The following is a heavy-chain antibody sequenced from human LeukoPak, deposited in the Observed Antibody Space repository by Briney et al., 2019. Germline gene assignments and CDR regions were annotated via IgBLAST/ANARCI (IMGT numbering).Heavy chain of an antibody. D-gene: IGHD1-26*01. CDR2: INSNSGGT. J-gene: IGHJ4*02. CDR3: ARVRGGSYLPPHY. Sequence: ASVKVSCKASGYTFTDYYMHWVRQAPGQGLEWMGWINSNSGGTNYAQKFQGRVTMTRDTSISTAYMELSSLRSDDTAVYYCARVRGGSYLPPHYWGQGTLVTVSP. CDR1: GYTFTDYY. V-gene: IGHV1-2*02.